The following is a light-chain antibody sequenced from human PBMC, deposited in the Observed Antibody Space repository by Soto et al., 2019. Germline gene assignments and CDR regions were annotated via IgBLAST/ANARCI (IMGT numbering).Light chain of an antibody. V-gene: IGKV1-6*01. Sequence: AIQRTQSPSFLSSSVGDKGIITFRASQDIRNDLGWYQHKPGKAPKVLISAASNLQSGVPSRFSGSGSGTEFTLTINSLQPEDFASYYCLQDFNYPRTFGQGTKVDIK. CDR3: LQDFNYPRT. J-gene: IGKJ1*01. CDR2: AAS. CDR1: QDIRND.